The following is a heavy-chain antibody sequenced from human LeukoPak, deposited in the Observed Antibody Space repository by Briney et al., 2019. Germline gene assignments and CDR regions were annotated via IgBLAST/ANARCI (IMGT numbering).Heavy chain of an antibody. V-gene: IGHV4-59*01. CDR3: ARRVPARIIDL. CDR2: IYYSGST. CDR1: GGSISNYY. Sequence: SETLSLTCTVSGGSISNYYWTWVRQPPGKGLEWIGYIYYSGSTNYNPSLKSRVTISIDTSKNQFSLKVSFVTAADTAMYYCARRVPARIIDLWGQGTLVTVSS. D-gene: IGHD6-6*01. J-gene: IGHJ5*02.